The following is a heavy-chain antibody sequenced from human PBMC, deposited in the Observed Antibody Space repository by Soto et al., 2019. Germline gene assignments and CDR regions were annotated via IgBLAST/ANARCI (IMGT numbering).Heavy chain of an antibody. D-gene: IGHD2-2*01. V-gene: IGHV1-8*02. CDR1: GYDFTAYD. Sequence: ASVKVSCKASGYDFTAYDINWVREASGQGLEWMGWMNPINGATGSARRIQGRVSMTRNTATATAYLELTSLRSDDSAVYFCGRGPSPRAPAGGTPYYYAMDVWGRGTTVTVSS. CDR2: MNPINGAT. J-gene: IGHJ6*02. CDR3: GRGPSPRAPAGGTPYYYAMDV.